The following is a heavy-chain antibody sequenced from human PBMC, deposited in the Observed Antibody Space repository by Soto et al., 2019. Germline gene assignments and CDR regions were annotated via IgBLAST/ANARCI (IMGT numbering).Heavy chain of an antibody. D-gene: IGHD3-22*01. V-gene: IGHV4-59*01. CDR3: ARTDYYDSSGSCGY. CDR2: ISYSGTT. J-gene: IGHJ4*02. CDR1: GGSISNYY. Sequence: SETLSLTCTVSGGSISNYYWSWIRQPPGKGLDYIGYISYSGTTNYNPSLKSRVTISVDTSKNQLSLKLTSVTAADTAMYFCARTDYYDSSGSCGYWGQGTRVTDSS.